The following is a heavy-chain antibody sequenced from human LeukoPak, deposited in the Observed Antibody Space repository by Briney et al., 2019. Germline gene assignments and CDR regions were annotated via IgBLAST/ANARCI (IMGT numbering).Heavy chain of an antibody. CDR2: VSASGSS. CDR3: AKDLSRQRRGLNYGPWFDP. CDR1: GDSINDSY. J-gene: IGHJ5*02. V-gene: IGHV4-4*07. D-gene: IGHD4-17*01. Sequence: PSETLSLTCTVSGDSINDSYWTWIRQPVGSAMQWIGRVSASGSSSYNPFLKSRVIMSVDVSKNQLSLNLTSVTDADTAVYFCAKDLSRQRRGLNYGPWFDPWGRGTLVTVSS.